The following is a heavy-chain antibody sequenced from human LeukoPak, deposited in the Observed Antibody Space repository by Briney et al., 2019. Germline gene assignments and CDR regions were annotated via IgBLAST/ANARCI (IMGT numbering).Heavy chain of an antibody. D-gene: IGHD6-13*01. CDR3: ARAYSSSWPHFDY. CDR1: GFSVTDNY. Sequence: GGSLRLSCAASGFSVTDNYMSWVRQAPGKGLEWVANIKEDGSEKYYVDSVMGRFTISRDNAKNSLYLQMNSLRAEDTAVYYCARAYSSSWPHFDYWGQGTLVTVSS. CDR2: IKEDGSEK. J-gene: IGHJ4*02. V-gene: IGHV3-7*01.